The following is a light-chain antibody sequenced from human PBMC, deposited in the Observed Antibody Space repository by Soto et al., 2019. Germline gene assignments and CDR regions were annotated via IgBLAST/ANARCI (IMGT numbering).Light chain of an antibody. Sequence: EVVLTQSPVTLSLSPGERATLSCRASQGVGSYVAWYQHKPGHLPRLLIYDTSNRAAGVPVRFSGSGSETDFTLPINGLEPDDFAVYYCQQRSTWPALTFGGGTKVEV. CDR3: QQRSTWPALT. V-gene: IGKV3-11*01. J-gene: IGKJ4*01. CDR2: DTS. CDR1: QGVGSY.